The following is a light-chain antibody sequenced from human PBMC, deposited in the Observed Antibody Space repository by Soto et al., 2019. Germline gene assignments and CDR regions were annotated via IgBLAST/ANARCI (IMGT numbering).Light chain of an antibody. CDR2: DNN. V-gene: IGLV1-51*01. CDR3: GTWDSSLTGGV. CDR1: NSNIGNSY. J-gene: IGLJ3*02. Sequence: QSVLTQPPSVSAAPGQKVTITCSGSNSNIGNSYVSWYQQLPGTAPRLLIYDNNKRPSGIPDRFSGSKSGTSATLAITGLQTGDEADYYCGTWDSSLTGGVFGGGTKVTVL.